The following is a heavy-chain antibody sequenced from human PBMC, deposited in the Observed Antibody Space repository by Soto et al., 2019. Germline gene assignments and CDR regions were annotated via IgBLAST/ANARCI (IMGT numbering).Heavy chain of an antibody. Sequence: PSETLYLTCTVSGGSISSGGYYWSWIRQHPGKGLEWIGYIYYSGSTYYNPSLKSRVTISVDTSKNQFSLKLSSVTAADTAVYYCARLPEQIVVVISYSPAGAFDIWGQGTMVTVSS. CDR1: GGSISSGGYY. D-gene: IGHD3-22*01. J-gene: IGHJ3*02. CDR3: ARLPEQIVVVISYSPAGAFDI. V-gene: IGHV4-31*03. CDR2: IYYSGST.